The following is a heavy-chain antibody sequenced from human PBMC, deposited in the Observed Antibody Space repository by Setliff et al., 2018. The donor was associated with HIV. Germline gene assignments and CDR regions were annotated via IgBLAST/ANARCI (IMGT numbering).Heavy chain of an antibody. CDR3: VRGSGYYYFDN. D-gene: IGHD3-22*01. CDR2: INSDGSST. CDR1: GFTFSSYW. J-gene: IGHJ4*02. V-gene: IGHV3-74*01. Sequence: PSETLSLSCAASGFTFSSYWMHWVRQAPEKGLVWFSHINSDGSSTRYADSVKGRFTISRDNAKNMLYLQMNSLSADDTAVYYCVRGSGYYYFDNWGQGALVTVSS.